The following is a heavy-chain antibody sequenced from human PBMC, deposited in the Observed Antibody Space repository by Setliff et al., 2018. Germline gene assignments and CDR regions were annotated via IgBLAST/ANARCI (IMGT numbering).Heavy chain of an antibody. D-gene: IGHD3-16*01. J-gene: IGHJ3*02. CDR1: GFTFSNAW. CDR2: IKGKTDGLAT. Sequence: GESLKISCAASGFTFSNAWMNWVRQAPGKGLEWVGRIKGKTDGLATDYVAPVKGRFTISRDDSTNKLYLQMNSLKTEDTAVYYCTTDPSATFGGVIGAAFDMWGQGTMVTVSS. V-gene: IGHV3-15*07. CDR3: TTDPSATFGGVIGAAFDM.